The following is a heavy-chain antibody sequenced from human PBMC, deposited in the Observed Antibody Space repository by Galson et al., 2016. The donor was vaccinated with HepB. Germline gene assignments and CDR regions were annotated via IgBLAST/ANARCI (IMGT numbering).Heavy chain of an antibody. CDR2: IRKDGDVR. Sequence: SLRLSCAASGFSFSTYWMSWVRQAPGKGLEWVANIRKDGDVRDYGASVRGRFTISRDNAMNSLYLQMDDLSPEDTAVYYCVRDSSWNYNYRGQGALVTVSS. V-gene: IGHV3-7*01. D-gene: IGHD1-7*01. CDR1: GFSFSTYW. CDR3: VRDSSWNYNY. J-gene: IGHJ4*02.